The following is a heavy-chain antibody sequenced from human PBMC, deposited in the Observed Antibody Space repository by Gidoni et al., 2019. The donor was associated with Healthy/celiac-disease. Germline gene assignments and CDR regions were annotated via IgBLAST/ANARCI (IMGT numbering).Heavy chain of an antibody. CDR3: ARVGQGYYGSGSYYPFDY. J-gene: IGHJ4*02. CDR2: INSEGSST. D-gene: IGHD3-10*01. CDR1: GFTFSSYW. V-gene: IGHV3-74*01. Sequence: EVQLVESGGGLVQPGGYLRLPCAASGFTFSSYWRHWVRQAPGKGLVWVSRINSEGSSTSYADSVKGRFTISRDNAKNTLYLQMNSLRAEDTAVYYCARVGQGYYGSGSYYPFDYWGQGTLVTVSS.